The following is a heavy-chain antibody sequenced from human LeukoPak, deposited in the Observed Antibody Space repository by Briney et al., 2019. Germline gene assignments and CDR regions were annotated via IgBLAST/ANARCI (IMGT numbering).Heavy chain of an antibody. CDR3: ARDSGSYGNWFDP. CDR1: GFTFSSYS. CDR2: ISSSSSYI. V-gene: IGHV3-21*03. D-gene: IGHD1-26*01. J-gene: IGHJ5*02. Sequence: GGSLRLSCAASGFTFSSYSMNWVRQAPGKGLEWVSSISSSSSYIYYADSVKGRFTISRDNAKNSLYLQMNSLRAEDTAVYYCARDSGSYGNWFDPLGQGTLVTVSS.